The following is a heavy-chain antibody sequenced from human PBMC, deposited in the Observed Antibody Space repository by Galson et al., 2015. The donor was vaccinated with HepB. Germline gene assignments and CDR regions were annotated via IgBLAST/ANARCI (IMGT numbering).Heavy chain of an antibody. D-gene: IGHD2-15*01. CDR2: ISYDGSKR. CDR1: GFTFSSYG. J-gene: IGHJ6*02. V-gene: IGHV3-30*18. CDR3: AKDGLRYCSAGGCNGMDV. Sequence: SLRLSCAASGFTFSSYGIHWVRQAPGKGLEWVGVISYDGSKRYYADSVKGRFTISRDNSKNTLYLQMNSLRADDTAVYYCAKDGLRYCSAGGCNGMDVWGQGTTVTVSS.